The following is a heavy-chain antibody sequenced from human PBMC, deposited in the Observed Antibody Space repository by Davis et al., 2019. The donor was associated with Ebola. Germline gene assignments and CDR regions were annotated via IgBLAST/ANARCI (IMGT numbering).Heavy chain of an antibody. CDR3: ASCTSCYTVYYYYYMDV. Sequence: GESLKISCAASGFTFSSYSMNWVRQAPGKGLEWVANIKQDGSEKYYVDSVKGRFTISRGNAKNSLYLQMNSLRAEDTAVYYCASCTSCYTVYYYYYMDVWGKGTTVTASS. J-gene: IGHJ6*03. CDR2: IKQDGSEK. D-gene: IGHD2-2*02. V-gene: IGHV3-7*01. CDR1: GFTFSSYS.